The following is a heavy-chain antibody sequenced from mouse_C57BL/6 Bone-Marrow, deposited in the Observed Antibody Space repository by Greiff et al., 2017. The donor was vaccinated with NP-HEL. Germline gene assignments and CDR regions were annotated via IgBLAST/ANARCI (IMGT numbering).Heavy chain of an antibody. J-gene: IGHJ1*03. Sequence: VKVVESGPGLVAPSQSLSITCTVSGFSLTSYGVSWVRQPPGKGLEWLGVIWGDGSTNYHSALISRLSISKDNSKSQVFLKLNSLQTDDTATYYCAKGTTVVATRYFDVWGTGTTVTVSS. CDR2: IWGDGST. CDR3: AKGTTVVATRYFDV. D-gene: IGHD1-1*01. V-gene: IGHV2-3*01. CDR1: GFSLTSYG.